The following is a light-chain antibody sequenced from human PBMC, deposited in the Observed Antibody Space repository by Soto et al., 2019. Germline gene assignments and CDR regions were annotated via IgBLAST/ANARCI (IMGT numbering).Light chain of an antibody. CDR1: QSVSSSY. Sequence: EIVLTQSPGTLSLSPGERATLSCRASQSVSSSYLAWYQQKHGQAPRHLIYGASSRATFIPDKFIGSGSGKDFTLTISRLEPEDCAVYYCQKYGSSRGTFGQGTKLEIK. J-gene: IGKJ2*02. CDR3: QKYGSSRGT. V-gene: IGKV3-20*01. CDR2: GAS.